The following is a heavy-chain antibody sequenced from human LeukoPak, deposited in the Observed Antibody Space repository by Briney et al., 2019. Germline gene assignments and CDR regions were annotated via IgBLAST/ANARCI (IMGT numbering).Heavy chain of an antibody. CDR2: IYYSGST. CDR1: GGSISSSSHY. V-gene: IGHV4-39*01. CDR3: ARHWGSSGWNYFDY. J-gene: IGHJ4*02. D-gene: IGHD6-19*01. Sequence: SETLSLTCTVSGGSISSSSHYWGWIRQPPGKGLEWIGSIYYSGSTYYNPSLKSRVTISVDTSKNQFSLKLSSVTAADTAVYYCARHWGSSGWNYFDYWGQGTLVTVSS.